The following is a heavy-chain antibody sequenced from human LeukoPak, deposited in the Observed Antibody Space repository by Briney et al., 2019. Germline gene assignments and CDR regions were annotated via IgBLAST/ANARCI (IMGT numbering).Heavy chain of an antibody. CDR2: ISSSGRTI. Sequence: GGSLRLSCAASGFTFSDYYMTWIRQAPGKGLEWVSYISSSGRTIYYSDSVKGRFTISRDNAKNSLYLQMNSLRAENTAVYYCARESIVTMVRGVIPFDYWGQGTLVTVSS. J-gene: IGHJ4*02. D-gene: IGHD3-10*01. CDR3: ARESIVTMVRGVIPFDY. V-gene: IGHV3-11*04. CDR1: GFTFSDYY.